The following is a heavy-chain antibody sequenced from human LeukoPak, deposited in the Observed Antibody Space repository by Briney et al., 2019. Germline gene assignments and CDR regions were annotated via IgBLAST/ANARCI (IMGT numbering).Heavy chain of an antibody. CDR3: ARNVDTAMVKSWFDP. J-gene: IGHJ5*02. CDR1: GGTFSSYA. CDR2: IIPTLGIA. Sequence: SVKVSCKASGGTFSSYAINWVRQAPGQGLEWMGRIIPTLGIANYAQKFQGRVTITADKSTSTAYMELSSLRSEDTAVYYCARNVDTAMVKSWFDPWGQGTLVTVSS. D-gene: IGHD5-18*01. V-gene: IGHV1-69*04.